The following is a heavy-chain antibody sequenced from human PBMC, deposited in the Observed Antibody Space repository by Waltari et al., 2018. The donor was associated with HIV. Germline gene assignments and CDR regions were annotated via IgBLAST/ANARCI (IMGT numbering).Heavy chain of an antibody. CDR1: GFTFSKYW. CDR3: ARAYSGTYRIGDY. V-gene: IGHV3-7*01. J-gene: IGHJ4*02. CDR2: IKQDGNEK. D-gene: IGHD1-26*01. Sequence: EVQLVETGGALVQPGGSLRVSCVASGFTFSKYWMTWVRRAPGKGREGGANIKQDGNEKNYLDSVKGRFTISRDNAKNSLYLQMNNLRDEDSATYCCARAYSGTYRIGDYWGQGTLVTVSS.